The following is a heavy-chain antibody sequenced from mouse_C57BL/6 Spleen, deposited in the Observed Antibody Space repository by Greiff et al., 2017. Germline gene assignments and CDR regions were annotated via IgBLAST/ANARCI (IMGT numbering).Heavy chain of an antibody. D-gene: IGHD2-1*01. V-gene: IGHV1-69*01. CDR2: FDPSDSYT. Sequence: QVQLQQPGAELVMPGASVKLSCKASGYTFTSYCMHWVKQRPGQGLEWIGEFDPSDSYTNYNQKFKGKSTLTVDKSSSTAYMQLSSVTSEDSAVYYCATGGNRDYWGQGTTLTVSS. CDR3: ATGGNRDY. CDR1: GYTFTSYC. J-gene: IGHJ2*01.